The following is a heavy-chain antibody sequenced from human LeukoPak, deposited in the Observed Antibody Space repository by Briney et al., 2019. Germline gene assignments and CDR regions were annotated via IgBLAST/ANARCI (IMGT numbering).Heavy chain of an antibody. CDR2: IRSDGSNK. Sequence: GGSLRLSCAASGFTFSSYGMHWVRQAPGKGLEWVAFIRSDGSNKYYADSVKGRFTISRDNSKLYLQMNSLRAEDTAVYYCARDIYVWGSYRYTGSFDYWGQGTLVTVSS. J-gene: IGHJ4*02. CDR3: ARDIYVWGSYRYTGSFDY. D-gene: IGHD3-16*02. CDR1: GFTFSSYG. V-gene: IGHV3-30*02.